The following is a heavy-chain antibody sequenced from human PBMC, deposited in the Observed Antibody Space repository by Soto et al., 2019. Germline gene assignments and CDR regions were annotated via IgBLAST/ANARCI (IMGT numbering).Heavy chain of an antibody. CDR2: ISAYNGNT. D-gene: IGHD3-16*01. CDR3: ARGGTPIGY. CDR1: GYTFTNFG. Sequence: QVQLVQSGAEVKKPGASVKVSCKTSGYTFTNFGLSWVRQAPGQGLEWMGWISAYNGNTNYAQNFQGRVTMTTDPSPSTASMELRSLRSDDTAVYYCARGGTPIGYWGQGTLVTVSS. J-gene: IGHJ4*02. V-gene: IGHV1-18*01.